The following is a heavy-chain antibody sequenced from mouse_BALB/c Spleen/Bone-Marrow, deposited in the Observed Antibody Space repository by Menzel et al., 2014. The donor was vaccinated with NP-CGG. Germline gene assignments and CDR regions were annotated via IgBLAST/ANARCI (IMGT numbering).Heavy chain of an antibody. CDR2: IHPNSGNT. D-gene: IGHD2-14*01. V-gene: IGHV1S130*01. J-gene: IGHJ2*01. CDR1: GCTFTNSW. Sequence: QVQLKESGSVLVRPGASVKLSCKASGCTFTNSWIHWAKQRPGQGLEWIGEIHPNSGNTNYNEKFKGKVTLTADISSSTAYVDLSSLTSEDSAVYYCARHHRYAYYFDYWGQGTTLTVSS. CDR3: ARHHRYAYYFDY.